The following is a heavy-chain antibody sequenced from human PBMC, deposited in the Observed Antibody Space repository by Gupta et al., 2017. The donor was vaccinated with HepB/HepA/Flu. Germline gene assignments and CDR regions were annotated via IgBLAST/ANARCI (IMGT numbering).Heavy chain of an antibody. D-gene: IGHD3-3*01. V-gene: IGHV4-34*01. CDR3: ARGPGVFGVAPRPTSDGVDP. J-gene: IGHJ5*02. CDR2: INHSGNT. CDR1: GGSFSGYY. Sequence: QVQLQQWGAGLLKPSETLSLPCAVYGGSFSGYYWSWIRQPPGKGLEWIGEINHSGNTNYNPSLKSRVTISVDTSKNQFSLKLSSVTAADTAVYYCARGPGVFGVAPRPTSDGVDPWGQGTLVTVSS.